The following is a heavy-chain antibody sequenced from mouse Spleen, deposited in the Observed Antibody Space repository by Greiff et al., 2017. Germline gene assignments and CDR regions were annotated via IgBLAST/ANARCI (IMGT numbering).Heavy chain of an antibody. CDR1: GYTFTSYW. D-gene: IGHD1-1*01. Sequence: LQQPGSELVRPGASVKLSCKASGYTFTSYWMHWVKQRHGQGLEWIGNIYPGSGSTNYDEKFKSKGTLTVDTSSSTAYMHLSSLTSEDSAVYYCTRGYYGLFDYWGQGTTLTVSS. CDR2: IYPGSGST. CDR3: TRGYYGLFDY. J-gene: IGHJ2*01. V-gene: IGHV1S22*01.